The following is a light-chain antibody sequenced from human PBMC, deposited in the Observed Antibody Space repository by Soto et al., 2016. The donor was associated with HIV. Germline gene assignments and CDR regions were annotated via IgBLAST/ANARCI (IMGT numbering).Light chain of an antibody. J-gene: IGKJ4*01. CDR3: QQSYSTPLT. Sequence: DIQMTQSPTSLSASVGDRVTITCRASQSISSYLNWYQREPGKAPKLLIYAASSLQTGVPSRFSGSGSGTDFTVTISSLQPEDFATYYCQQSYSTPLTFGGGTKVEIK. CDR1: QSISSY. CDR2: AAS. V-gene: IGKV1-39*01.